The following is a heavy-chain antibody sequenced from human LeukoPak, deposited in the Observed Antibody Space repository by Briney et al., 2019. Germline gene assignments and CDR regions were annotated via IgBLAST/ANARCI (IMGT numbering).Heavy chain of an antibody. J-gene: IGHJ4*02. Sequence: PSETLSLTCAVYGGSLSGYYWSWIRQPPGKGLEWIGEINHSGSTNYNPSLKSRVTISVDTSKNQFSLKLSSVTAADTAVYYCAGLIAVAGTGFDYWGQGTLVTVSS. CDR3: AGLIAVAGTGFDY. D-gene: IGHD6-19*01. CDR2: INHSGST. V-gene: IGHV4-34*01. CDR1: GGSLSGYY.